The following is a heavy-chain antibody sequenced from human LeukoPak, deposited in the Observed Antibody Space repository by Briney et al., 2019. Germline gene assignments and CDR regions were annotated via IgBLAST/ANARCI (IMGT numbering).Heavy chain of an antibody. D-gene: IGHD3-9*01. Sequence: ASVKVSCKASGYTFSHYAMNWVRQAPGQGPQWMGWINTDTGNPTYAHDFIGRYVFSLDSSVSTAYLEISGLKSEDTAVYYCARDSRGAGTGLDRWGQGTLVTVSS. CDR3: ARDSRGAGTGLDR. V-gene: IGHV7-4-1*02. CDR1: GYTFSHYA. J-gene: IGHJ4*02. CDR2: INTDTGNP.